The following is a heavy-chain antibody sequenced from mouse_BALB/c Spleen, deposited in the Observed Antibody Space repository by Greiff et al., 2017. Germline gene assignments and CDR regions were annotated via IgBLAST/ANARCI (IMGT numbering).Heavy chain of an antibody. J-gene: IGHJ4*01. Sequence: VQLQQSGAELVRPGVSVKISCKGSGYTFTDYAMHWVKQSHAKSLEWIGVISTYYGDASYNQKFKGKATMTVDKSSSTAYMELARLTSEDSAIYYCARRGQLGLRGNAMDYWGQGTSVTVSS. V-gene: IGHV1S137*01. D-gene: IGHD3-1*01. CDR1: GYTFTDYA. CDR3: ARRGQLGLRGNAMDY. CDR2: ISTYYGDA.